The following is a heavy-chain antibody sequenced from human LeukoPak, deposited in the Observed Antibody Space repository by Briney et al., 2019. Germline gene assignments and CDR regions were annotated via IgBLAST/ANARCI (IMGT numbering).Heavy chain of an antibody. CDR2: ISGGSGST. J-gene: IGHJ4*02. CDR3: AKHRFESGGYHSTD. Sequence: AGGSLRLSCAASGFTFSSYAMSWVRQAPGKGLAWVSTISGGSGSTYCADSVKGRFTISRDNSKNTLYLQMNSLRDEDTAVYYRAKHRFESGGYHSTDWGQGTLVTVSS. CDR1: GFTFSSYA. D-gene: IGHD3-22*01. V-gene: IGHV3-23*01.